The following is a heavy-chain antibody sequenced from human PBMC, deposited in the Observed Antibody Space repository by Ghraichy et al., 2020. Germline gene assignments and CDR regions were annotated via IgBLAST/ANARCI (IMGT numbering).Heavy chain of an antibody. J-gene: IGHJ6*02. Sequence: VAVIYSGGSTYYADSVKGRFTISRDNSKNTLYLQMNSLRAEDTAVYYCAREDVVVQAARINTRDYYYYGMDVWG. V-gene: IGHV3-53*01. D-gene: IGHD2-2*01. CDR3: AREDVVVQAARINTRDYYYYGMDV. CDR2: IYSGGST.